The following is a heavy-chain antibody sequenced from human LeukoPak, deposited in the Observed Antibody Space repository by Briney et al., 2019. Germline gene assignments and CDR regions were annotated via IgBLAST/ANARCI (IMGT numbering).Heavy chain of an antibody. V-gene: IGHV3-7*01. CDR1: GFTFSSYW. CDR2: IKEDGSEK. J-gene: IGHJ4*02. D-gene: IGHD6-13*01. Sequence: GGSLRLSCAASGFTFSSYWMSWVRQAPGKGLEWVANIKEDGSEKYYVDSVKGRFTISRDNAKSSLYLQMNSLRAEDTAVYYCARGRAAAGTLAFDYWGQGTLVTVSS. CDR3: ARGRAAAGTLAFDY.